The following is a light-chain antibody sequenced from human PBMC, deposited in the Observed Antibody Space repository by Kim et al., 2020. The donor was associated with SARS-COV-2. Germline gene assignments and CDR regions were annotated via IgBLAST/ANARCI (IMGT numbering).Light chain of an antibody. Sequence: RQRVTISCSGSRSNIGNNGVNWYQQLPGKAPKLLIYYDDLLPSGVSDRFSGSKSGTSASLAISGLQSDDEADYYCAAWDDRLNGWVFGGGTKVTVL. J-gene: IGLJ3*02. V-gene: IGLV1-36*01. CDR3: AAWDDRLNGWV. CDR2: YDD. CDR1: RSNIGNNG.